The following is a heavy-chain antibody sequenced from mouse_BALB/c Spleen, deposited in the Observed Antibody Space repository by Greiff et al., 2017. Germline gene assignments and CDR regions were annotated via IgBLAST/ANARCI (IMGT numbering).Heavy chain of an antibody. Sequence: VQLKQSGPGLVKPSQSLSLTCTVTGYSITSDYAWNWIRQFPGNKLEWMGYISYSGSTSYNPSLKSRISITRDTSKNQFFLQLNSVTTEDTATYYCARVEDYGGHWGQGTLVTVSA. D-gene: IGHD1-1*02. CDR3: ARVEDYGGH. V-gene: IGHV3-2*02. CDR1: GYSITSDYA. CDR2: ISYSGST. J-gene: IGHJ3*01.